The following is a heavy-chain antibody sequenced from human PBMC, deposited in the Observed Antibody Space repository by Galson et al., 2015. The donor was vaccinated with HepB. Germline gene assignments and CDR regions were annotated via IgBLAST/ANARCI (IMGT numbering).Heavy chain of an antibody. D-gene: IGHD6-19*01. CDR2: ISYDGRNQ. Sequence: SLRLSCAPSGFTFSRYAIDWVRQAPGKGPEWVTVISYDGRNQHYADSVMGRFTISRDNSKDTVYLQMSSLRADDTAVYYCARDSGYVSGWYAGRGGFDYWGQGTLVTVSS. CDR3: ARDSGYVSGWYAGRGGFDY. CDR1: GFTFSRYA. V-gene: IGHV3-30*03. J-gene: IGHJ4*02.